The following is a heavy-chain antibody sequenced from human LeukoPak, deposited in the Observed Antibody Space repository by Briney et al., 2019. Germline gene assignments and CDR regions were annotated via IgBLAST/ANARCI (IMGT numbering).Heavy chain of an antibody. J-gene: IGHJ4*02. CDR3: AGMWDYDFWSGYQLGPDFDY. CDR1: GFTFSSYS. Sequence: GGSLRLSCAASGFTFSSYSMNWVRQAPGKGLEWVSSISSSSSYIYYADSVKGRFTISRDNAKNSLYLQMNSLRAEDTAVYYCAGMWDYDFWSGYQLGPDFDYWGQGTLVTVSS. D-gene: IGHD3-3*01. CDR2: ISSSSSYI. V-gene: IGHV3-21*01.